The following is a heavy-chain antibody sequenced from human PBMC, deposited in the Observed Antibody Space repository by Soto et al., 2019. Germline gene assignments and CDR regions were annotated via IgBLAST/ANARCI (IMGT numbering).Heavy chain of an antibody. V-gene: IGHV4-34*01. CDR2: INNSGST. CDR1: GGSFSGYY. J-gene: IGHJ4*02. CDR3: ASTPHVNY. D-gene: IGHD3-16*01. Sequence: SETLSLTCAVYGGSFSGYYWSWIRQPQGKGLEWIGEINNSGSTNYNPSLKSRVTISVDPSKNQFSLKLSSVTAADTAVYYCASTPHVNYWGQGTLVTVSS.